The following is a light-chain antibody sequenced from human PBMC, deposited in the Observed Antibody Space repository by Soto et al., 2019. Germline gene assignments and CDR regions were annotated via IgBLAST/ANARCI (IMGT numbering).Light chain of an antibody. J-gene: IGKJ1*01. Sequence: EIVMSQSPATLSVSPGERATPSCRASQSVSSNLAWYQQKPGQAPRLLIYGASTGATGIPARFSGSGSGTEFTLTISSLQSEDFAVYYCQQYNNWPPAWTFGQGTKVDIK. CDR3: QQYNNWPPAWT. CDR1: QSVSSN. V-gene: IGKV3-15*01. CDR2: GAS.